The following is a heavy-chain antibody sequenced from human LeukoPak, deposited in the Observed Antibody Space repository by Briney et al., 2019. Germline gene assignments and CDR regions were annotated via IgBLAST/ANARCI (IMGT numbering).Heavy chain of an antibody. CDR2: INHSGST. CDR3: ARVAYYDILTGYYNGGKFDY. CDR1: GGSFSGYY. D-gene: IGHD3-9*01. Sequence: SETLSHTCAVSGGSFSGYYWSWIRQPPGKRLEWIGEINHSGSTNYKPSLKSGVTISVDTSKNQFSLKLSSVTAADTAVYYCARVAYYDILTGYYNGGKFDYWGKGTLVTVSS. J-gene: IGHJ4*02. V-gene: IGHV4-34*01.